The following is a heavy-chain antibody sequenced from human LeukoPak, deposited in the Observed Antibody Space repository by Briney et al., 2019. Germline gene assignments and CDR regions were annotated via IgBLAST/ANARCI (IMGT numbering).Heavy chain of an antibody. J-gene: IGHJ6*03. CDR1: GYTFTSYD. Sequence: ASVKVSCKASGYTFTSYDINWVRQATGQGLEWMGWMNPSSGNTGYAQKFQGRVTITRNTSISTAYMELSSLRSEDTAVYYCARGPSHDSSGYYYYYYMDVWGKGTTVTVSS. D-gene: IGHD3-22*01. CDR2: MNPSSGNT. V-gene: IGHV1-8*03. CDR3: ARGPSHDSSGYYYYYYMDV.